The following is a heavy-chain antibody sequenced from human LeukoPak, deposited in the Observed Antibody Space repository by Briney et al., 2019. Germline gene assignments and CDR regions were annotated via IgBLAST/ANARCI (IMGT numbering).Heavy chain of an antibody. V-gene: IGHV3-9*01. CDR1: GFTFDDYA. J-gene: IGHJ4*02. D-gene: IGHD4/OR15-4a*01. Sequence: PGGSLRLSCAASGFTFDDYAMHWVRQAPGKGLEWVSGISWNSGSIGYADSVKGRFTISRDNAKNSLYLQMNSLRAEDTALYYCAKDINLRYYGALFDYWGQGTLVTVSS. CDR2: ISWNSGSI. CDR3: AKDINLRYYGALFDY.